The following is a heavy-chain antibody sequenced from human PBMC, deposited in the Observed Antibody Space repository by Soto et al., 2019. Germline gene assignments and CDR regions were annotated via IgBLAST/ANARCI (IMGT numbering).Heavy chain of an antibody. J-gene: IGHJ4*02. CDR3: ARSEATGLDH. CDR1: GGSMTSSNW. V-gene: IGHV4-4*02. Sequence: QVQLQESGPGLVKPSGTQSLTCTVSGGSMTSSNWWNWVRQSPGKGLEWIGEAHHSGRTNYNPSLKSRVTISVDKSKNHFSLKLSSVTAADTAVYYCARSEATGLDHWGQGTLVTVSS. D-gene: IGHD1-26*01. CDR2: AHHSGRT.